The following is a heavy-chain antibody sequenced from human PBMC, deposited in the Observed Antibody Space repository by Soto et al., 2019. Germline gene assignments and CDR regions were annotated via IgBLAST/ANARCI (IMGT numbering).Heavy chain of an antibody. CDR3: AKGFRQLVTRDYFDY. J-gene: IGHJ4*02. CDR1: GFTFTNYA. Sequence: GGSLRLSCATSGFTFTNYAMNWVRQAPGKGLEWVSVVSGSDDSTYYSDSVKGRFTISRDNSKKTLYLQMNSLRAEDTAIYYCAKGFRQLVTRDYFDYWGQGTLVTVSS. D-gene: IGHD6-13*01. V-gene: IGHV3-23*01. CDR2: VSGSDDST.